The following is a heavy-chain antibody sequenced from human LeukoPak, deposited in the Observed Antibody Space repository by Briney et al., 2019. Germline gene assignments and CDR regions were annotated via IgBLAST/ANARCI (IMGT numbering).Heavy chain of an antibody. CDR1: GFTFSSYW. J-gene: IGHJ4*02. Sequence: HPGGSLRLSCAASGFTFSSYWMHSVRQAPGKGLVWVSRINSDGSSTSYADSVKGRFTISRDNAKNTLYLQMNSLRAEDTAVYYCAGGGSSGWDFDYWGQGTLVTVSS. CDR2: INSDGSST. CDR3: AGGGSSGWDFDY. D-gene: IGHD6-19*01. V-gene: IGHV3-74*01.